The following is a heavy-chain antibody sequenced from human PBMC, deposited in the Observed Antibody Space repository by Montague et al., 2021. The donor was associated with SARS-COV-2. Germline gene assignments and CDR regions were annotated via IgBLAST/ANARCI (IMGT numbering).Heavy chain of an antibody. V-gene: IGHV4-4*07. CDR2: VSASGST. D-gene: IGHD6-13*01. CDR1: GDSISYFY. Sequence: SETLSLTCTVSGDSISYFYWSWIRQPAGQGLEWIGRVSASGSTNSNPFLTSQVTMSVDTSTKQFSLRLSPVTAADTAVYYCARDVVAAPGTFDYWGQGTLVTVSS. J-gene: IGHJ4*02. CDR3: ARDVVAAPGTFDY.